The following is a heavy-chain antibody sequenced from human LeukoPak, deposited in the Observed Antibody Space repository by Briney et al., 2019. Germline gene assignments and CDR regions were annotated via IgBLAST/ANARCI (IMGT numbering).Heavy chain of an antibody. CDR1: GFSFSRFW. V-gene: IGHV3-7*01. D-gene: IGHD6-19*01. CDR2: IKPVGSRE. J-gene: IGHJ4*02. Sequence: AGSLSLSCVVSGFSFSRFWMIWVRQAPGKGLEWVAMIKPVGSREYYVDSVKGRFTISRDNAKNSLYLQMNSLRADDTAVYFCTTGYNSHWYDERNYWGQGTLVTVSS. CDR3: TTGYNSHWYDERNY.